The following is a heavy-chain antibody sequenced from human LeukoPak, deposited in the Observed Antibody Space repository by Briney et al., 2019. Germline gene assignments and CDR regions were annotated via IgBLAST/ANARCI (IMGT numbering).Heavy chain of an antibody. Sequence: GGSLRLSCAASGFTFSSYGMHWVRQAPGKGLEWVAFIRYDGSNKYYADSVKGRFTISRDNSKNTLYLQMNSLRAEDTAVYYCARLHDYYGSGRGAFDIWGQGTMVTVSS. D-gene: IGHD3-10*01. CDR3: ARLHDYYGSGRGAFDI. J-gene: IGHJ3*02. V-gene: IGHV3-30*02. CDR2: IRYDGSNK. CDR1: GFTFSSYG.